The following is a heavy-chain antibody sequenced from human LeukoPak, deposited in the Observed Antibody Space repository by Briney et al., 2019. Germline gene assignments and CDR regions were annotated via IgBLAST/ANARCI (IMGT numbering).Heavy chain of an antibody. Sequence: SQTLSLTCAIAGDSVSRGGVAWNWIRQSPSRGLEWLGRTYAGSSQYAPSLRNRITISPDTSRNQFSLQLNSVTPGDTALYYCARGANSTFDIWGQGTLVTVSS. J-gene: IGHJ3*02. V-gene: IGHV6-1*01. CDR3: ARGANSTFDI. CDR2: TYAGSS. CDR1: GDSVSRGGVA.